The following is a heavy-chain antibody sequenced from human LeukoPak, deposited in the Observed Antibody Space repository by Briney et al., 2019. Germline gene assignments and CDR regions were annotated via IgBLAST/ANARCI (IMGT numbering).Heavy chain of an antibody. D-gene: IGHD3-10*01. CDR2: INPSGGST. J-gene: IGHJ6*02. Sequence: GASVKVSCKASGYTFTSYYMHWVRQAPGQGLEWMGIINPSGGSTSYAQKFQGRVTMTEDTSTDTAYMELSSLRSEDTAVYYCATVTMVRGVINHYYYYGMDVWGQGTTVTVSS. CDR1: GYTFTSYY. V-gene: IGHV1-46*01. CDR3: ATVTMVRGVINHYYYYGMDV.